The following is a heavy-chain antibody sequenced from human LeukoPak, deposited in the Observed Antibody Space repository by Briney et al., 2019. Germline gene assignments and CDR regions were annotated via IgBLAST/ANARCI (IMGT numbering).Heavy chain of an antibody. Sequence: RASVKVSCKASGGTFSNYAISWVRQAPGQGLEWMGRIIPMFGTTNYAQKFQGRVTITADESTSTAYMEVSSLRIEDTAVYYCASVTVTTWAPDGHMDVWGKGTTVTVSS. D-gene: IGHD4-11*01. V-gene: IGHV1-69*13. CDR2: IIPMFGTT. J-gene: IGHJ6*03. CDR3: ASVTVTTWAPDGHMDV. CDR1: GGTFSNYA.